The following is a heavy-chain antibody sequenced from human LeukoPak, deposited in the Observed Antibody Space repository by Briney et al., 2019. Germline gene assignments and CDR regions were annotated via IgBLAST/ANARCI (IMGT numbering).Heavy chain of an antibody. CDR2: IYYSGST. D-gene: IGHD3-10*01. CDR1: GGSISSSNYY. V-gene: IGHV4-61*01. Sequence: PSETLSLTCTVSGGSISSSNYYWSWIRQPPGKGLEWIGYIYYSGSTNYNSSLKSRVTISLDTSKNRFSLKLSSVTAADTAVYSCARGSVRGEFDPWGQGTLVTVSS. CDR3: ARGSVRGEFDP. J-gene: IGHJ5*01.